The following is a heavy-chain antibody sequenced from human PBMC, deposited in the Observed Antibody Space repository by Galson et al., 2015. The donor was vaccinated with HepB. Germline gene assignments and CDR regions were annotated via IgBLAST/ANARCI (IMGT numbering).Heavy chain of an antibody. D-gene: IGHD4-11*01. Sequence: SLRLSCAASGFTFSSYAMSWVRQAPGKGLEWVSAISGSGGSTYYADSVKGRFTISRDNSKNTLYLQMNSLRAEDTAVYYCAKSVKSGDYSNRVDAFDIWGQGTMVTVSS. V-gene: IGHV3-23*01. CDR3: AKSVKSGDYSNRVDAFDI. CDR1: GFTFSSYA. J-gene: IGHJ3*02. CDR2: ISGSGGST.